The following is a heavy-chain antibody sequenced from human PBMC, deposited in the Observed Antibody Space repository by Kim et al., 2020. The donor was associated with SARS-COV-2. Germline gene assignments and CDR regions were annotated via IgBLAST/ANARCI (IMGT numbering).Heavy chain of an antibody. CDR3: ARYGREITMIVNYYMDV. V-gene: IGHV3-11*04. J-gene: IGHJ6*03. D-gene: IGHD3-22*01. Sequence: VKGRFTMSRNNAKNSLYLQMNSLRAEDTAVYYCARYGREITMIVNYYMDVWGKGTTVTVSS.